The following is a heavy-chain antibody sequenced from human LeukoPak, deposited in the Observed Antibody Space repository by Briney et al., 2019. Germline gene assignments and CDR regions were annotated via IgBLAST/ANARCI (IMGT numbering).Heavy chain of an antibody. J-gene: IGHJ5*02. Sequence: ASVRVSCKPSGFKFTSYDLSWVRQAPGQGLEWMEWISAYSGNTNYAEKFHDRVTMTTDTSTGMAYMELRSLEFDDTAVYYCATNYGSGSAPLDPWGQGTLVTVSA. CDR3: ATNYGSGSAPLDP. CDR1: GFKFTSYD. CDR2: ISAYSGNT. D-gene: IGHD3-10*01. V-gene: IGHV1-18*01.